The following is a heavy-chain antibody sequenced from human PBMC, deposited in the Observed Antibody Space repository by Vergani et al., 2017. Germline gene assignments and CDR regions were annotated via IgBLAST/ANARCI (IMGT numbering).Heavy chain of an antibody. V-gene: IGHV3-23*01. D-gene: IGHD2-2*01. CDR1: GFTFSSYA. CDR3: AKALSSTVAFDI. CDR2: ISGSGGST. Sequence: EVQLLESGGGLVKPGGSLRLSCAASGFTFSSYAMSWVRQAPGKGLEWVSAISGSGGSTYYADSVKGRFTISRDKSTNTLYLQMNSLRAEDTAVYYCAKALSSTVAFDIWGQGTMVTVSS. J-gene: IGHJ3*02.